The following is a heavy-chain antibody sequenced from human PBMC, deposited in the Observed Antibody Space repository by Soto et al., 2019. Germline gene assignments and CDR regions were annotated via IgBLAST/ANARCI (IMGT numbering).Heavy chain of an antibody. CDR3: ARAVGGPASGEF. J-gene: IGHJ4*02. CDR2: INAGNGNT. CDR1: GYSFTSYA. Sequence: QVQLVQSGAEEKKPGASVKVSCKASGYSFTSYAMHWVRQAPGQRLEWMGWINAGNGNTKYSQKFQGRVTITRDTSASTAYLELSSLRSESPGMYFLARAVGGPASGEFWGQGTLVTVSS. D-gene: IGHD2-2*01. V-gene: IGHV1-3*05.